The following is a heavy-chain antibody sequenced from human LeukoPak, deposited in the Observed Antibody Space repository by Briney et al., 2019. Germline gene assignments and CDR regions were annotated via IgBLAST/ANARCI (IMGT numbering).Heavy chain of an antibody. D-gene: IGHD1-1*01. CDR2: INHSGST. CDR1: GGSFSGYY. V-gene: IGHV4-34*01. Sequence: SETLSLTCAVYGGSFSGYYWSWIRQPPGKGLEWIGEINHSGSTNYNPSLKSRVTISVDTSKNQFSLKLTSVTAADTAVYYCARLEPRCPHPWCWFDPWGQGTLVTVSS. J-gene: IGHJ5*02. CDR3: ARLEPRCPHPWCWFDP.